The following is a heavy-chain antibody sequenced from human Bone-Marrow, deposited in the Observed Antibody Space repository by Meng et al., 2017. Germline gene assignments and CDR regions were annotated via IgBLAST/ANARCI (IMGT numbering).Heavy chain of an antibody. CDR1: GFTFSSYE. D-gene: IGHD2-2*01. J-gene: IGHJ4*02. Sequence: GESLKISCAASGFTFSSYEMNWVRQAPGKGLEWVAVIWYDGSNKYYADSVKGRFTISRDNSKNTLYLQMNSLRAEDTAVYYCARVVFIGGYQLLDYWGQGTLVTVSS. V-gene: IGHV3-33*08. CDR2: IWYDGSNK. CDR3: ARVVFIGGYQLLDY.